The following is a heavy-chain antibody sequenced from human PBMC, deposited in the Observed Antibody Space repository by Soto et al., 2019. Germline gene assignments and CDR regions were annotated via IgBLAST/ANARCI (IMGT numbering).Heavy chain of an antibody. CDR2: ISSSSSYT. J-gene: IGHJ5*02. D-gene: IGHD2-2*01. CDR1: GFTFSDYY. Sequence: GGSLRLSCAASGFTFSDYYMSWIRQAPGKGLEWVSYISSSSSYTNYADSVKGRFTISRDNAKNALYLQMNSLRAEDTAVYYCARLYIVVVPAARGNWFDPWGQGTLVTVSS. CDR3: ARLYIVVVPAARGNWFDP. V-gene: IGHV3-11*03.